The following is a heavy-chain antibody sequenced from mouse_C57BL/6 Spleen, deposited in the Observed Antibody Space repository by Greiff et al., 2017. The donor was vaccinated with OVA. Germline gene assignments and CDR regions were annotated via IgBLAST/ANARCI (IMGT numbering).Heavy chain of an antibody. V-gene: IGHV1-52*01. Sequence: QVQLQQPGAELVRPGSSVKLSCKASGYTFTSYWMHWVKQRPIQGLEWIGNIDPSDSETHYNQKFKDKATLTVDKSSSTAYMQLSSLTSEDSAVYYCARNYGSSYGGYFDVWGTGTTVTVSS. J-gene: IGHJ1*03. CDR3: ARNYGSSYGGYFDV. D-gene: IGHD1-1*01. CDR1: GYTFTSYW. CDR2: IDPSDSET.